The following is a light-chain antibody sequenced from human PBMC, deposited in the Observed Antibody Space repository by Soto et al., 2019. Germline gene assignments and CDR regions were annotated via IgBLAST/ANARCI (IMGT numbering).Light chain of an antibody. CDR3: QQYNHWPRMLS. Sequence: EILLTQSPVTLSVSPGARATLSCRASQSLTSNLAWYQQRPGQAPRLLIYDTSTRATDVSARFSGSGSGTEFTLIIASLQSEDFAVYYCQQYNHWPRMLSFGGGTRVEL. J-gene: IGKJ4*01. CDR2: DTS. V-gene: IGKV3-15*01. CDR1: QSLTSN.